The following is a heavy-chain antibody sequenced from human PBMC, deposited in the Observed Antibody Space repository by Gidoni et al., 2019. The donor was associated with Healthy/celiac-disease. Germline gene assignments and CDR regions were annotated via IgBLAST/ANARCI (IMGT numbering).Heavy chain of an antibody. CDR1: GFTFSSYA. Sequence: QVQLVESGGGVVQPGRSLRLTCAASGFTFSSYAMHWVRQAPGKGLEWVAVISYDGSNKYYEASGEGRFTISRDNSKNTLYLQMNSLRAEDTAVYYCARLDSNPWGQGTLVTVSS. CDR2: ISYDGSNK. J-gene: IGHJ5*02. CDR3: ARLDSNP. V-gene: IGHV3-30*04. D-gene: IGHD2-15*01.